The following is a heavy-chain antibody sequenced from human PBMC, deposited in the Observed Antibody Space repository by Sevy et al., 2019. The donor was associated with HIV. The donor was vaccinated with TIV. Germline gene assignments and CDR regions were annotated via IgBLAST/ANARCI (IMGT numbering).Heavy chain of an antibody. Sequence: SETLSLTCTVSGGSISSSSYYWGWIRQPPGKGLEWIGSLYYSGSTYYNPSLKSRVTISVDTSKNQFSLKLSSVTAADTAVYYCARLTATALGLAYYFDYWGQGTLVTVSS. CDR1: GGSISSSSYY. D-gene: IGHD3-16*01. CDR3: ARLTATALGLAYYFDY. CDR2: LYYSGST. J-gene: IGHJ4*02. V-gene: IGHV4-39*01.